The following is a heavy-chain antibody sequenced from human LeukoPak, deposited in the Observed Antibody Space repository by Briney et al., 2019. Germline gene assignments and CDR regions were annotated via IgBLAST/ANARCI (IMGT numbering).Heavy chain of an antibody. V-gene: IGHV4-59*08. Sequence: PETLSLTCTLSGGSPSNDYWSWGRPPPGGGVGWVGYFSDSGNTIYNPPLKSRVTILGDTSKNQFSLKLSSVTAADTAVYCCARHATGSYSVPWLDPWGQGTLVTVST. D-gene: IGHD3-10*01. CDR3: ARHATGSYSVPWLDP. CDR1: GGSPSNDY. CDR2: FSDSGNT. J-gene: IGHJ5*02.